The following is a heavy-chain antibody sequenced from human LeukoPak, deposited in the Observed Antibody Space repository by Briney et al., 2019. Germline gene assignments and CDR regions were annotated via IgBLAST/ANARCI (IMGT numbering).Heavy chain of an antibody. V-gene: IGHV4-39*07. Sequence: PSQTLSLTCTVSGGSISSGSYYWSWIRQPPGKGLEWIGEINHSGSTNYNPSLKSRVTISVDTSKNQFSLKLSSVTAADTAVYYCARTFRESYYDFWSGYSTLDYWGQGTLVTVSS. J-gene: IGHJ4*02. D-gene: IGHD3-3*01. CDR2: INHSGST. CDR3: ARTFRESYYDFWSGYSTLDY. CDR1: GGSISSGSYY.